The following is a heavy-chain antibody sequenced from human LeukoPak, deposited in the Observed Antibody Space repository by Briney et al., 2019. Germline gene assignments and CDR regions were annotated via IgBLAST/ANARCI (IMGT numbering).Heavy chain of an antibody. V-gene: IGHV4-30-4*08. D-gene: IGHD6-13*01. J-gene: IGHJ4*02. CDR2: IYYSGST. Sequence: PSETLSLTCTVSGGSISSGDYYWSWIRQPPGKGLEWIGYIYYSGSTYYNPSLKSRVTISVDTSKDQFSLKLSSVTAADTAVYYCARGDLYSSSWTDWGQGTLVTVSS. CDR1: GGSISSGDYY. CDR3: ARGDLYSSSWTD.